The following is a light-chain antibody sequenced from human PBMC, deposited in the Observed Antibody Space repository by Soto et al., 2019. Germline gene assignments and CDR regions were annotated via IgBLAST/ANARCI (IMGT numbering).Light chain of an antibody. CDR2: EVT. CDR1: SSDVGRYNF. Sequence: QSALTQPASVSGSPGQSITISCTGTSSDVGRYNFVSWYQQHPGKVPKLMIYEVTKRPSGVSNRFSGPKSGNTASLTISGLQAEDEADYYCCSDTGNDADVFGPGTKVTVL. V-gene: IGLV2-23*02. J-gene: IGLJ1*01. CDR3: CSDTGNDADV.